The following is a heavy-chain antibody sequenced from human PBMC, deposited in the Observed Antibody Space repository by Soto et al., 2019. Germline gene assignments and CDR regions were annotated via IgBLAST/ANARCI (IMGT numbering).Heavy chain of an antibody. CDR1: GGSISSSNW. D-gene: IGHD4-17*01. V-gene: IGHV4-4*02. J-gene: IGHJ5*02. Sequence: QVQLQESGPGLVKPSGTLSLTCAVSGGSISSSNWWSWVRQPPGKGLEWIGEIYHSGSTNYNPSPTSRVRISVDKSKHHSSRELSSVTAADTAVYYCSEDGDGLRPNWFAPWGQGTLVTVSS. CDR3: SEDGDGLRPNWFAP. CDR2: IYHSGST.